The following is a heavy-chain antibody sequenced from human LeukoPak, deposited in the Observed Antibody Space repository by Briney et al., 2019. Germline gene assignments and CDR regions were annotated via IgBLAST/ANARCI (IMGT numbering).Heavy chain of an antibody. J-gene: IGHJ6*03. V-gene: IGHV4-59*01. CDR2: IYYSGST. CDR3: ARVADTYYYDSSGYGGYYMDV. CDR1: GGSISSYY. Sequence: SETLSLTCTVSGGSISSYYWSWIRQPPGKGLEWIGYIYYSGSTNYNPSLKSRVTISVDTSKNQFSLKLSSVTAADTAVYYCARVADTYYYDSSGYGGYYMDVWGKGTTVTVSS. D-gene: IGHD3-22*01.